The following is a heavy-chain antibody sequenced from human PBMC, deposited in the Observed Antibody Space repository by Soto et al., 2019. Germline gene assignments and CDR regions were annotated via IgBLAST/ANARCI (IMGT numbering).Heavy chain of an antibody. CDR1: GGSISSGDYY. D-gene: IGHD6-13*01. V-gene: IGHV4-30-4*01. CDR2: IYYSGST. CDR3: ASQHSSPYFDY. J-gene: IGHJ4*02. Sequence: QVQLQESGPGLVKPSQTLSLTCTVSGGSISSGDYYWSWIRQPPGKVLEWIGSIYYSGSTYYNTSLKSRVTISVAASKNQFSLTLNSVTAAVTGVYYCASQHSSPYFDYWCQGTLVTISS.